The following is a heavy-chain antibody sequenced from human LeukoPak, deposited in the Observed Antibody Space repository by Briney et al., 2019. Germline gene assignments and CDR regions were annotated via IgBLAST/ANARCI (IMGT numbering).Heavy chain of an antibody. J-gene: IGHJ6*02. D-gene: IGHD3-10*01. CDR1: GFTVSSNY. CDR3: AKVPYSDYGSGRPPFMDV. V-gene: IGHV3-23*01. Sequence: PGGSLRLSCAASGFTVSSNYMSWVRQAPGKGLEWVSTISDSGDSTYYADSVKGRFTISRDNYKNTLYLQMDSLRAEDAAIYYCAKVPYSDYGSGRPPFMDVWGQGTTVAVSS. CDR2: ISDSGDST.